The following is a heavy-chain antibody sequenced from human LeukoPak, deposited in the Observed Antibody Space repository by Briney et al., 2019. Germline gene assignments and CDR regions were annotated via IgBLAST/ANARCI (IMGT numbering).Heavy chain of an antibody. D-gene: IGHD1-26*01. Sequence: GGSLRLSCVASGFTLSDYAMNWVRQAPGEGLEWLSAISGSDGHTFYADSVKGRFTLSRDNSKNTLYLQMNNLRADDTAIYYCAKVPWVGTITWGQGTLVIVSS. CDR3: AKVPWVGTIT. CDR2: ISGSDGHT. CDR1: GFTLSDYA. V-gene: IGHV3-23*01. J-gene: IGHJ4*02.